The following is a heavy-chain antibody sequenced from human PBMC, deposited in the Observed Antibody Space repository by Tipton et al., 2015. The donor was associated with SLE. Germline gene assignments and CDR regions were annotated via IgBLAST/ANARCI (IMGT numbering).Heavy chain of an antibody. CDR2: IYYSSYT. CDR1: GVSITNSH. Sequence: TLSLTCSVSGVSITNSHWSWIRQPPGKGLEWIGYIYYSSYTNYNPSLKSRVTTSFDRSKNQFSLNLNSVTAADTATYYCAKVRGGWANDASDIWGQGTMVTVSS. CDR3: AKVRGGWANDASDI. D-gene: IGHD6-19*01. J-gene: IGHJ3*02. V-gene: IGHV4-59*01.